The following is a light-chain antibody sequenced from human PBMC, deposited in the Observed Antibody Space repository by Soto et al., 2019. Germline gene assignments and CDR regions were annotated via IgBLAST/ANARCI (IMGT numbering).Light chain of an antibody. CDR1: SSDVGGYNY. CDR2: EVS. J-gene: IGLJ2*01. V-gene: IGLV2-8*01. Sequence: QSALTQPPSASGSPGQSVTISCTGTSSDVGGYNYVSWYQQHPGKAPKLMIYEVSKRPSGVPDRFSGSKSGNTASLTVSGLQAEDEADYYCSSYAGSILFGGGTKVHRP. CDR3: SSYAGSIL.